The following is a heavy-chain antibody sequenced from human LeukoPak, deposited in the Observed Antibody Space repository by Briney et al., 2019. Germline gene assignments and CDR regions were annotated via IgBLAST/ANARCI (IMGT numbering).Heavy chain of an antibody. CDR2: ISAGGGST. CDR1: GFTFSDYG. J-gene: IGHJ4*02. Sequence: GGTLRLSCAASGFTFSDYGMSFVRQAPGKGLEWVSTISAGGGSTYYADSVKGRFTISRDNSKNTLYLQMNSLRAEDTAVYYCARDLASVGGLDYWGQGTLVTVSS. V-gene: IGHV3-23*01. D-gene: IGHD3-16*01. CDR3: ARDLASVGGLDY.